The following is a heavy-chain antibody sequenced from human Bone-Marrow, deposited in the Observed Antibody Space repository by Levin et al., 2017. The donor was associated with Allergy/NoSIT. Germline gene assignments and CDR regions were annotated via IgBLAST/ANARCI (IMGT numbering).Heavy chain of an antibody. Sequence: SETPSLTCTVSGGSVFSGSYYWSWIRQPPGKGLEYIGYVCYSGSTNYNPSLKSRVTISMDTSKNQLSLKLSSVRAADTAVYYCAIGLILPQGISNYYYGVDVWGQGTPVTVSS. D-gene: IGHD2-21*01. J-gene: IGHJ6*02. CDR3: AIGLILPQGISNYYYGVDV. V-gene: IGHV4-61*01. CDR2: VCYSGST. CDR1: GGSVFSGSYY.